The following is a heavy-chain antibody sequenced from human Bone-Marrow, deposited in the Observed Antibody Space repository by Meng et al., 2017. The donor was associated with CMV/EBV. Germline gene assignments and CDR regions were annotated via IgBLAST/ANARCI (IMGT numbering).Heavy chain of an antibody. CDR3: ARDGIVVVPAAPMDYYYYGMDV. V-gene: IGHV3-11*04. Sequence: GESLKISCAASGFTFSDYYMSWIRQAPGKGLEWVSYISSSGSTIYYADSVKGRFTISRDNAKNSLYLQMNSLRAEDTAVYYCARDGIVVVPAAPMDYYYYGMDVWGQGTTVTVSS. CDR1: GFTFSDYY. D-gene: IGHD2-2*01. CDR2: ISSSGSTI. J-gene: IGHJ6*02.